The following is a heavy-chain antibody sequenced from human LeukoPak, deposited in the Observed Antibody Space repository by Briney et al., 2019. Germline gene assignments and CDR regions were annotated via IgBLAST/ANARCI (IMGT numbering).Heavy chain of an antibody. CDR1: GGSISSGSYY. J-gene: IGHJ3*02. CDR2: IYTSGST. V-gene: IGHV4-61*02. D-gene: IGHD5-18*01. CDR3: ATGYSYGRDAFDI. Sequence: SQTLSLTCTVSGGSISSGSYYWSWIRQPAGKGLEWIGRIYTSGSTNYNPSLKSRVTISVDTPKNQFSLKLSSVTAADTAVYYCATGYSYGRDAFDIWGQGTMVTVSS.